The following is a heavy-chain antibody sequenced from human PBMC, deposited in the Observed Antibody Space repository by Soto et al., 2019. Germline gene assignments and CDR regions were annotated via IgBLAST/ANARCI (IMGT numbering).Heavy chain of an antibody. CDR3: ARETPSAAAAYYYYGLDV. J-gene: IGHJ6*02. CDR1: GGTFSSYF. V-gene: IGHV1-69*01. CDR2: IIPVFGTT. D-gene: IGHD6-13*01. Sequence: QVQLVQSGAEVKKAGSSVKVSCKVSGGTFSSYFINWVRQAPGQGLEWVGGIIPVFGTTSYAEKFQGRVTITADDSTSTAYLELSILRPDDTAVYYCARETPSAAAAYYYYGLDVWGQGTTVTVPS.